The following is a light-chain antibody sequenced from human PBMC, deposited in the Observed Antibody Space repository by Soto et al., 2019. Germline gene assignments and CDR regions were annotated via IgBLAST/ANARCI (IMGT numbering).Light chain of an antibody. V-gene: IGLV4-69*01. CDR2: LNSDGSH. CDR3: QTWGTGIHV. J-gene: IGLJ1*01. Sequence: QPVLTQSPSASASLRASVKFTCTLSSGHSSYAIAWHQQQPEKGPRYLMKLNSDGSHSKGDGIPDRFSGSSSGAERYLTISSLQSEDEADYYCQTWGTGIHVFGTGTKLTVL. CDR1: SGHSSYA.